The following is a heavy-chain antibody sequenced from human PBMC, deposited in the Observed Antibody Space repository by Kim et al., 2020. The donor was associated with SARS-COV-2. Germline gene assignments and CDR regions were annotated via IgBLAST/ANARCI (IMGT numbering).Heavy chain of an antibody. V-gene: IGHV5-51*01. Sequence: GASLKISCKGSGYSFTSYWIGWVRQMPGKGLEWMGIIYPGDSDTRYSPSFQGQVTISADKSISTAYLQWSSLKASDTAMYYCARRGSYDSSGYYYKGRAFDIWGQGTMVTVSS. CDR3: ARRGSYDSSGYYYKGRAFDI. J-gene: IGHJ3*02. CDR1: GYSFTSYW. CDR2: IYPGDSDT. D-gene: IGHD3-22*01.